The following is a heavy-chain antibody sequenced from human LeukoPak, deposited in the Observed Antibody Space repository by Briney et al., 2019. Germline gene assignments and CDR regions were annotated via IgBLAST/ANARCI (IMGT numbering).Heavy chain of an antibody. V-gene: IGHV4-39*01. CDR2: IYYSGST. D-gene: IGHD5-24*01. J-gene: IGHJ4*02. Sequence: SETLSLTCTVSGGSISSSSYYWGWIRQPPGKGLEWIGSIYYSGSTYYNPSLKSRVTISVDTSKNQFSLKLSSVTAADTAVYYGARPQDRDGYNWDYWGQGTLVTVSS. CDR1: GGSISSSSYY. CDR3: ARPQDRDGYNWDY.